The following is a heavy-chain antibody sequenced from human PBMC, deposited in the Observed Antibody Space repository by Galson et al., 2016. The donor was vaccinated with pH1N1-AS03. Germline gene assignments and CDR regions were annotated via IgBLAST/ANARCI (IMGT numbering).Heavy chain of an antibody. D-gene: IGHD5-24*01. CDR3: ARGDGYNYYFDY. J-gene: IGHJ4*02. Sequence: QSGAEVKKPGESLMISCKAPGFRFATYWIAWVRQLPGKGLEWMGFIYPGDSDTKYSPSFQGQVTISADKSISTAYLRWNSLKASDTAMYYCARGDGYNYYFDYWGQGTLVTVSS. CDR2: IYPGDSDT. V-gene: IGHV5-51*03. CDR1: GFRFATYW.